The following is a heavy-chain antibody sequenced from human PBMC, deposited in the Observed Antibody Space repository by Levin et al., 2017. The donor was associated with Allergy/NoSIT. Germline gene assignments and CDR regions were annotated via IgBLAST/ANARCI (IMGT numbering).Heavy chain of an antibody. D-gene: IGHD1-26*01. CDR2: ISYDGSNK. CDR3: AREGSIVGATIGAFDI. J-gene: IGHJ3*02. Sequence: PGGSLRLSCAASGFTFSSYAMHWVRQAPGKGLEWVAVISYDGSNKYYADSVKGRFTISRDNSKNTLYLQMNSLRAEDTAVYYCAREGSIVGATIGAFDIWGQGTMVTVSS. V-gene: IGHV3-30-3*01. CDR1: GFTFSSYA.